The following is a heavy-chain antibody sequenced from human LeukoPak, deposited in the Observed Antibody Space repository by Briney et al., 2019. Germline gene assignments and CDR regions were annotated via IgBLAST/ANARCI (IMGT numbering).Heavy chain of an antibody. Sequence: SETLSLTCTVSGGSINSYYWSWIRQPPGEGLEWIGYIYYSGSTEYNPSLKSRVTISVDTSKNQFSLKMSSVTAADTAVYYCARARDGHINNWFDPWGQGTLVTVSS. CDR1: GGSINSYY. D-gene: IGHD5-24*01. CDR3: ARARDGHINNWFDP. J-gene: IGHJ5*02. CDR2: IYYSGST. V-gene: IGHV4-59*01.